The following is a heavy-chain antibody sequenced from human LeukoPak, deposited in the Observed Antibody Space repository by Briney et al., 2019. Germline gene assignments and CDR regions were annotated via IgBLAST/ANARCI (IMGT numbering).Heavy chain of an antibody. D-gene: IGHD4/OR15-4a*01. CDR3: ARDPRLWCSDDAFDI. Sequence: GGSLRLSCAASGFTFSSYSMKWVRQAPGKGLEWVSSISSSSSYIYYADSVKGRFTISRDNAKNSLYLQMNSLRAEDTAVYYCARDPRLWCSDDAFDIWGQGTMVTVSS. CDR1: GFTFSSYS. CDR2: ISSSSSYI. V-gene: IGHV3-21*01. J-gene: IGHJ3*02.